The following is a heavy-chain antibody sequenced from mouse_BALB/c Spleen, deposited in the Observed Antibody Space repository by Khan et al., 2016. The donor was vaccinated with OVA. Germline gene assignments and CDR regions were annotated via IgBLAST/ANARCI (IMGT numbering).Heavy chain of an antibody. V-gene: IGHV9-3-1*01. Sequence: QIQLVQSGPELKKPGETVKISCKASGYTFTNNGMNWAKQAPGKGLKWMGWINTYTGEPTYAADFKGRFAFSLETYASTAYLQINNLRNEDTSTYFCARVRYSGTMGYWGQGTSVTVSS. D-gene: IGHD1-1*01. CDR3: ARVRYSGTMGY. J-gene: IGHJ4*01. CDR1: GYTFTNNG. CDR2: INTYTGEP.